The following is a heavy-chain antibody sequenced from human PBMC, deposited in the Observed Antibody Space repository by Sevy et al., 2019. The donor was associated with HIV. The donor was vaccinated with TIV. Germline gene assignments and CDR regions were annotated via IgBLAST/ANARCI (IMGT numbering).Heavy chain of an antibody. D-gene: IGHD5-18*01. CDR2: IYSSGTT. Sequence: SETLSLTYTVSGGSISNYYWSWIRQPAGKGLEWIGRIYSSGTTYYNPSLKSRVTMSVDTSKNQFSLKLNSLIAADSAVYYCARDQGYSFGLDYWGQGTLVTVSS. CDR1: GGSISNYY. CDR3: ARDQGYSFGLDY. V-gene: IGHV4-4*07. J-gene: IGHJ4*02.